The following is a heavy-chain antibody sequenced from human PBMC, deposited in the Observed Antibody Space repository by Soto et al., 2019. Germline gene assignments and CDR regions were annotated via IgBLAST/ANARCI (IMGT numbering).Heavy chain of an antibody. J-gene: IGHJ5*02. Sequence: GGSLRLSCTVSGFIFSRLAMNWVRQAPGKGLEWVASLSIDSNYIYYADSVKGRFTVSRDNAKDSLYLQMDSLTGEDTAIYYCVTNVVVVSAADSWGQGTLVTVSS. CDR2: LSIDSNYI. CDR3: VTNVVVVSAADS. D-gene: IGHD2-15*01. CDR1: GFIFSRLA. V-gene: IGHV3-21*01.